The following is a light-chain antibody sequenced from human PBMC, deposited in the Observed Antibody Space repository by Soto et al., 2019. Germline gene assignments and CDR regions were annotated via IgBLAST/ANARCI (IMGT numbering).Light chain of an antibody. CDR3: QQRSNWPT. CDR1: QSVSSN. CDR2: GAS. V-gene: IGKV3-15*01. J-gene: IGKJ5*01. Sequence: EIVITQSPATLSVSPGERATLSCRASQSVSSNLAWYQQRPGQAPRLLIYGASTGATGVPARLSGGGSGTEFTLTIKSLQSEDFAVYYCQQRSNWPTFGQGTRLEIK.